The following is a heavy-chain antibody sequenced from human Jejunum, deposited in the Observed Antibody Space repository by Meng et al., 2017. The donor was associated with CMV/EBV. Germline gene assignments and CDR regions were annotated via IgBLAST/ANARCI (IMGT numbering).Heavy chain of an antibody. D-gene: IGHD1-26*01. Sequence: QSQLVTAGDEVKEPGASMKVSCKASGYTFTNYGITWVRQAPGQGLEWMGWISAYNGNTNYAQTLQGRVTMTTDTSTSTAYMELRSLRSDDTAVYYCARVEVGITSGDYWGQGTLVTVSS. J-gene: IGHJ4*02. CDR3: ARVEVGITSGDY. V-gene: IGHV1-18*01. CDR2: ISAYNGNT. CDR1: GYTFTNYG.